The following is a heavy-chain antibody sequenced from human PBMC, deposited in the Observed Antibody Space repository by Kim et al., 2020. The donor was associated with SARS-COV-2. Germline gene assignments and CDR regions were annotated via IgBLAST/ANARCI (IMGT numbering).Heavy chain of an antibody. Sequence: AASWRGRFTISRDKSKKTLFLQMNSLRAEDTAVYYCEKSAIPDYYYMDVWGQGTTVTVSS. D-gene: IGHD2-2*02. CDR3: EKSAIPDYYYMDV. V-gene: IGHV3-23*01. J-gene: IGHJ6*02.